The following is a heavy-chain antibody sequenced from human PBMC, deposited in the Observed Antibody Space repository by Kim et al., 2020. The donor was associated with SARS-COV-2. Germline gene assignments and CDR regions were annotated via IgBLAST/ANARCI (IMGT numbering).Heavy chain of an antibody. CDR1: GGSISSSSYY. V-gene: IGHV4-39*07. Sequence: SDTLSLTCTVSGGSISSSSYYWGWIRQPPGKGLEWIGSIYYSGSTYYNPSLKSRVTISVDTSKNQFSLKLSSVTAADTAVYYCARVYYDSSGPVVFDIWGQGTMVTVSS. J-gene: IGHJ3*02. D-gene: IGHD3-22*01. CDR3: ARVYYDSSGPVVFDI. CDR2: IYYSGST.